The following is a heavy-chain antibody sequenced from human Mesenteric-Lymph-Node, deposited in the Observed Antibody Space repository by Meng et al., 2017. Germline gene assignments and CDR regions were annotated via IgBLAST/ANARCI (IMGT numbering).Heavy chain of an antibody. D-gene: IGHD3-10*01. CDR1: GYTFTGYY. Sequence: ASVKVSCKASGYTFTGYYMHWVRQAPGQGLEWMGRINPNSGGTNYAQKFQGRVTMTRDTSISTAYMELSRLRSDDTAVYYCARDPVAYYYGSGSYHPGGYYYYGMDVWGQGTTVTVSS. CDR3: ARDPVAYYYGSGSYHPGGYYYYGMDV. V-gene: IGHV1-2*06. CDR2: INPNSGGT. J-gene: IGHJ6*02.